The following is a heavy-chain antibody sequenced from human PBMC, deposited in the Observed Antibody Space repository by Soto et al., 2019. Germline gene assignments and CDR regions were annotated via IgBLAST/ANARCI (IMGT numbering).Heavy chain of an antibody. D-gene: IGHD6-13*01. J-gene: IGHJ6*02. CDR2: IIPIFGTA. V-gene: IGHV1-69*13. CDR1: GGTFSSYA. Sequence: VASVKVSCKASGGTFSSYAISWVRQAPGQGLEWMGGIIPIFGTANYAQKFQGRVTITADESTSTAYMELSSLRSEDTAVYYCARDLSLVLGYYYGMDVWGQGTTVTVSS. CDR3: ARDLSLVLGYYYGMDV.